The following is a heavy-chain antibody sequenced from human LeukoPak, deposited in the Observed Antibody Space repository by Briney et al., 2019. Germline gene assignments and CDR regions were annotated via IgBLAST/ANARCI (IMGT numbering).Heavy chain of an antibody. Sequence: ASVKVSCKASGYTFTSYGISWARQAPGQGLEWMGWISAYNGNTNYAQKLQGRVTMTTDTSTSTAYMELRSLRSDDTAVYYCARLRDGYTSIPYYFDYWGQGTLVTVSS. D-gene: IGHD5-24*01. V-gene: IGHV1-18*01. J-gene: IGHJ4*02. CDR2: ISAYNGNT. CDR3: ARLRDGYTSIPYYFDY. CDR1: GYTFTSYG.